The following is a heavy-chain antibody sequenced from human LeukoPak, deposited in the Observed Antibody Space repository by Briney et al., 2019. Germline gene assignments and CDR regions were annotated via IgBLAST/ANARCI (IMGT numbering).Heavy chain of an antibody. D-gene: IGHD3-22*01. CDR3: ARGAYYYDSSGYYYSPFDY. Sequence: PSETLSPTCTVSGGSISSYYWSWIRQPAGKGLEWIGRIYTSGSTNYNPSLKSRVTMSVDTSKNQFSLKLSSVTAADTAVYYCARGAYYYDSSGYYYSPFDYWGQGTLVTVSS. J-gene: IGHJ4*02. CDR1: GGSISSYY. V-gene: IGHV4-4*07. CDR2: IYTSGST.